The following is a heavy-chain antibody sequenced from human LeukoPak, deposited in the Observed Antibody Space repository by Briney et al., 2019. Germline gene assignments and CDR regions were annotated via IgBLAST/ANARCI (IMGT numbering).Heavy chain of an antibody. D-gene: IGHD3-10*01. V-gene: IGHV1-69*06. CDR3: ARGGFGEFNWFDP. Sequence: ASVKVSCKASGGTFSSYAISWVRQAPGQGLEWMGGIIPIFGTANYAQKFKGRVTITADKSTSTAYMELSSLRSEDTAVYYCARGGFGEFNWFDPWGQGTLVTVSS. J-gene: IGHJ5*02. CDR1: GGTFSSYA. CDR2: IIPIFGTA.